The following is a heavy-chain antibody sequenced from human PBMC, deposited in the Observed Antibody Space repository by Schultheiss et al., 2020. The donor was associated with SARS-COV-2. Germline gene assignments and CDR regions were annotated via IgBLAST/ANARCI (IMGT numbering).Heavy chain of an antibody. CDR1: GFTFSSYG. CDR3: ARGGYYDFWKTFYYYYMDV. V-gene: IGHV3-33*01. J-gene: IGHJ6*03. CDR2: IWYDGSNK. D-gene: IGHD3-3*01. Sequence: GGSLRLSCAASGFTFSSYGMHWVRQAPGKGLEWVAVIWYDGSNKYYADSVKGRFTISRDNSKNTLYLQMNSLRPEDTAVYYCARGGYYDFWKTFYYYYMDVWGKGTTVTVSS.